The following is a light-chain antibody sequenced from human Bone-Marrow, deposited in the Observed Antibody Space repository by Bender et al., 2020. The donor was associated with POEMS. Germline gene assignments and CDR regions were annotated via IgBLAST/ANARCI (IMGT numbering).Light chain of an antibody. V-gene: IGLV3-27*01. CDR3: QSWGSNTAV. J-gene: IGLJ2*01. CDR1: VLAKKY. Sequence: SSELTQPSSVSVSPGQTARITCSGDVLAKKYARWFQQQPGQAPILLIYKDTERPSGIPDRFSGSSSGTTVTLTISGAQTMDEADYYCQSWGSNTAVFGGGTKLTVL. CDR2: KDT.